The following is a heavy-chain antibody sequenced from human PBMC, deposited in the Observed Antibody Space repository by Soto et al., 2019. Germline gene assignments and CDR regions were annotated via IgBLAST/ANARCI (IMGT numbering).Heavy chain of an antibody. CDR2: IKYDGSEE. Sequence: GWSLRLSCAGSGFTFSDYWMSWARQAPGKGLEWVANIKYDGSEEYYVDSVRGRFTISRDNAMNSLHLQMNSLRADDTAVYYCARFASGKSASTWGQGTLVTVSS. V-gene: IGHV3-7*05. CDR1: GFTFSDYW. J-gene: IGHJ5*02. D-gene: IGHD5-12*01. CDR3: ARFASGKSAST.